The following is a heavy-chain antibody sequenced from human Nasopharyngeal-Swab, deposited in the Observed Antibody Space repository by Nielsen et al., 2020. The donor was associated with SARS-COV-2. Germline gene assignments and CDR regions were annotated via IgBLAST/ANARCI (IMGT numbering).Heavy chain of an antibody. J-gene: IGHJ4*02. CDR3: ARDRGYYDSSGYYSDTFDY. V-gene: IGHV4-31*03. CDR2: IYYSGST. CDR1: GGSISSGGYY. D-gene: IGHD3-22*01. Sequence: SETLSLTCTVPGGSISSGGYYWSWIRQHPGKGLEWIGYIYYSGSTYYNPSLKSRVTISVDTSKNQFSLKLRSVTAADTAVYYCARDRGYYDSSGYYSDTFDYWGQGTLVTVSS.